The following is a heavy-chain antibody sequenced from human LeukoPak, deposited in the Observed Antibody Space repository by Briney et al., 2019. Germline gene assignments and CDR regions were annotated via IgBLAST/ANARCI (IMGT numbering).Heavy chain of an antibody. J-gene: IGHJ4*02. D-gene: IGHD3-16*02. CDR3: ARVRSFGGVIVS. Sequence: SETLSLTCAVYGGSFSGYHWSWIRQPPGKGLEWIGEINHSGSTNYNPSLKGRVTISVDTSKNQFSLKLSSVTAADTAVYYCARVRSFGGVIVSWGQGTLVTVSS. CDR2: INHSGST. V-gene: IGHV4-34*01. CDR1: GGSFSGYH.